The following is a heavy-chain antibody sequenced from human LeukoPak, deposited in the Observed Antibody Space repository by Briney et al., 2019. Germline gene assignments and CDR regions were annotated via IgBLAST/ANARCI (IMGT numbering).Heavy chain of an antibody. CDR2: VNREGSEK. D-gene: IGHD2-2*02. Sequence: GGSLRLSCAASGFAFSSHWMNWVRQAPGKGLEGVANVNREGSEKNYVDSVKGRFTISRDNAENSLYLQMNSLRAEDTAVYYCAREGNCSSTSCYNGWFDPWGQGTLVTVSS. J-gene: IGHJ5*02. CDR3: AREGNCSSTSCYNGWFDP. V-gene: IGHV3-7*01. CDR1: GFAFSSHW.